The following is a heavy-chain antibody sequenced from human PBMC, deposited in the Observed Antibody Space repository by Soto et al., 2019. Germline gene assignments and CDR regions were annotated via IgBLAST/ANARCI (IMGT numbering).Heavy chain of an antibody. CDR3: AKGPAVTTHLDY. Sequence: GGSLRLSCAASELTFSSYAMSWVRQAPGKGLEWVSAISGSGGSTYYADSVKGRFTISRDSSKNTLFLQMNSLRAEDTAVYYCAKGPAVTTHLDYWGQGTLVTVSS. D-gene: IGHD4-17*01. CDR2: ISGSGGST. CDR1: ELTFSSYA. V-gene: IGHV3-23*01. J-gene: IGHJ4*02.